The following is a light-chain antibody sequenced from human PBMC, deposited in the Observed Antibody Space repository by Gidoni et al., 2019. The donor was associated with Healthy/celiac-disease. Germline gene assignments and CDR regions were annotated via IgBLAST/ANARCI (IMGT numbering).Light chain of an antibody. CDR2: AAS. V-gene: IGKV1-27*01. CDR3: QKYSET. CDR1: QGISNY. Sequence: DIQMTQSPSSLSASVGDRVTITCRASQGISNYLAWYQQKPGKVPKLLIYAASTLQSGVPSRFSGSGSGTDFTLTISSLQPEDVATYYCQKYSETFGQGTKVEIK. J-gene: IGKJ1*01.